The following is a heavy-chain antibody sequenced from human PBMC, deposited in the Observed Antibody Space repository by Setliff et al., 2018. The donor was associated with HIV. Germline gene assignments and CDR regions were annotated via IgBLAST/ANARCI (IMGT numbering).Heavy chain of an antibody. D-gene: IGHD1-7*01. V-gene: IGHV1-18*01. CDR3: ARVWDWNYDLGY. CDR1: GYTFTSYG. Sequence: ASVKVSCKASGYTFTSYGISWVRQAPGQGLEWMGWVSAYNGNTNYAQKFLGRVTMTRDTSTSTAYMELRSLRSDDTAVYYCARVWDWNYDLGYWGQGTLVTVSS. CDR2: VSAYNGNT. J-gene: IGHJ4*02.